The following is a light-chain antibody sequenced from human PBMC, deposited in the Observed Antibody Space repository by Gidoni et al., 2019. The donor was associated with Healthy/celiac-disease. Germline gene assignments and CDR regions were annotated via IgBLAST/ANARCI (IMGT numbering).Light chain of an antibody. CDR3: QQYDNLPLFT. CDR1: QDISNY. Sequence: DIQMTQSPSSLSASVGDRVTITCQASQDISNYLNWYQQKPGKAPKLLLYDASNLETGVPSRFSGSGSGTDVTFPISSLQPEDIATYYCQQYDNLPLFTFXPXTKVDIK. J-gene: IGKJ3*01. V-gene: IGKV1-33*01. CDR2: DAS.